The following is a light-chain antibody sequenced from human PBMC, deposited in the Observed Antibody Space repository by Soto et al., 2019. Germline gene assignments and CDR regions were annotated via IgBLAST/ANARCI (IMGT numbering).Light chain of an antibody. V-gene: IGKV1-5*01. Sequence: DFHITQSPSTLSASVGDRVTITCRASPSINNWLAWYQQKPGKAPKILISDASSLESGVPSSFSGSGSGTEFTLTITSLQPDDFTTYFCQQYNAYPWTFGQGTKVDI. CDR1: PSINNW. CDR3: QQYNAYPWT. J-gene: IGKJ1*01. CDR2: DAS.